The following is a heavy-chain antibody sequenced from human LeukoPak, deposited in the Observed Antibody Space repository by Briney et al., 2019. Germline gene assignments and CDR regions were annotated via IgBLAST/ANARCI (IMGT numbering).Heavy chain of an antibody. CDR1: GGSISSSSYY. D-gene: IGHD5-24*01. V-gene: IGHV4-39*07. CDR2: IYYSGST. CDR3: ARGGGTGYTFDY. J-gene: IGHJ4*02. Sequence: SETLSLTCTVSGGSISSSSYYWGWIRQPPGKGLEWIGSIYYSGSTYYNPSLKSRVTISVDTSKNQFSLKLSSVTAADTAVYYCARGGGTGYTFDYWGQGTLVTVSS.